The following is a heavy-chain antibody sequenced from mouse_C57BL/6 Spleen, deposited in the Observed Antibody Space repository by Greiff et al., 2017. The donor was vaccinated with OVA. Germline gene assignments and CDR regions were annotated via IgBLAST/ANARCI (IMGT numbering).Heavy chain of an antibody. D-gene: IGHD1-1*01. CDR1: GYTFTSYT. J-gene: IGHJ4*01. Sequence: VQLQQSGAELARPGASVKMSCKASGYTFTSYTMHWVKQRPGQGLEWIGYINPSSGYTKYNQKFKDKATLTADKSSSTAYMQLSSLTSEDSAVYYCARDYYGSSYAMDYWGQGTSVTVPS. CDR3: ARDYYGSSYAMDY. CDR2: INPSSGYT. V-gene: IGHV1-4*01.